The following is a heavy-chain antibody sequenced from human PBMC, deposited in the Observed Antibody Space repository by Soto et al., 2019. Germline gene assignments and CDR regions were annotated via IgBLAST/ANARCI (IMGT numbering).Heavy chain of an antibody. Sequence: QITLKESGPPLVKPTQTLTLTCTFCGFSLRTSGVGVGWIRQPPGKALEWLALIYWDNDKRYSPSLRSRLTXTXDXCKNQVVLTVANVDPVDTATYYCAHTYETSWRNFGYWAQGILVTVSS. CDR2: IYWDNDK. CDR3: AHTYETSWRNFGY. CDR1: GFSLRTSGVG. J-gene: IGHJ4*02. D-gene: IGHD3-22*01. V-gene: IGHV2-5*02.